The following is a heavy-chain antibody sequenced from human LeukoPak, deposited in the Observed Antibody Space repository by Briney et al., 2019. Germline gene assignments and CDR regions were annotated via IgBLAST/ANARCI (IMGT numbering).Heavy chain of an antibody. J-gene: IGHJ4*02. V-gene: IGHV4-4*07. CDR1: GGSISDYF. D-gene: IGHD2-2*01. CDR3: ARGAYCGSASCYVTD. CDR2: IYPGGST. Sequence: PSETLSPTCTVSGGSISDYFWTWIRQPAGKGLEWIGRIYPGGSTNYDPSLRSRVTILVDKSKNQFSLKLNSVTAADTAVFYCARGAYCGSASCYVTDWGQGTLVTVSS.